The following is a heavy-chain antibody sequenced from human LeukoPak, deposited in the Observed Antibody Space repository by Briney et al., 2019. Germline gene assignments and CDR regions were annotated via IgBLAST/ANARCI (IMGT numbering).Heavy chain of an antibody. CDR1: SGSISSGSYY. CDR2: IYTSGST. Sequence: SQTLPLTCTVSSGSISSGSYYWSWIRQPAGKGLEWIGRIYTSGSTNYNPSLKSRVTISVDTSKNQFSLKLSSVTAADTAVYYCARRYYYYYYMDVWGKGTTVTISS. CDR3: ARRYYYYYYMDV. J-gene: IGHJ6*03. V-gene: IGHV4-61*02.